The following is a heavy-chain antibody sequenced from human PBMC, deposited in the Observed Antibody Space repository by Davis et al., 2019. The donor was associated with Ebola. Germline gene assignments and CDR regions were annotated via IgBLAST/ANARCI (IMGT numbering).Heavy chain of an antibody. CDR3: ARGSNFWSGYFMAYFDY. D-gene: IGHD3-3*01. CDR2: INPNSGDT. CDR1: GYTFTAHY. Sequence: ASVQVSCKASGYTFTAHYLHWVRQAPGQGLEWMGWINPNSGDTKYAQKFQGIISMTRDTTTNTAYMELTRPTFDDTAVYFCARGSNFWSGYFMAYFDYWGQGILVTVSS. J-gene: IGHJ4*02. V-gene: IGHV1-2*02.